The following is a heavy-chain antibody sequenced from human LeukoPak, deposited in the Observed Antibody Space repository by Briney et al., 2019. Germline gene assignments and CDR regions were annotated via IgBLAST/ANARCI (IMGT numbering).Heavy chain of an antibody. CDR3: AKGIAAAGSYYDMDV. D-gene: IGHD6-13*01. J-gene: IGHJ6*02. CDR1: GFTFSSYA. V-gene: IGHV3-23*01. CDR2: ISGSGGST. Sequence: GGSLRLSCAASGFTFSSYAMSWVRQAPGKGLEWVSAISGSGGSTYYADSVKGRFTISRDNSKNTLYLQMNSLRAEDTAVYYCAKGIAAAGSYYDMDVWGQGTTVTVSS.